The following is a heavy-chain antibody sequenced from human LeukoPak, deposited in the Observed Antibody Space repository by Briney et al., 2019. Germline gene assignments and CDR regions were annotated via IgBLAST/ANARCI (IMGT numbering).Heavy chain of an antibody. J-gene: IGHJ4*02. CDR2: ISYDGSFQ. CDR3: ASSRSGWIYFDY. Sequence: GGSLRPSCSVSGFTFSSHAMHWVRQAPGKGLECVAYISYDGSFQYHADSVKGQFTISRDNSKDILYLQMSSLRVEDTAVYYCASSRSGWIYFDYWGQGTLVTVSS. D-gene: IGHD6-19*01. CDR1: GFTFSSHA. V-gene: IGHV3-30-3*01.